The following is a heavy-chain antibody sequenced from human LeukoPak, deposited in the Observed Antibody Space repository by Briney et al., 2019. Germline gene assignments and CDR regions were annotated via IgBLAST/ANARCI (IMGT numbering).Heavy chain of an antibody. J-gene: IGHJ5*02. Sequence: SQTLSLTCTVSGGSVSSGGYCWSWIRQPAGKGLEWIGRIYTSGSTNYNPSLKSRVTMSGDTSKNQFSLKLSSVTAADTAVYYCARGRSYGIAAAEYWFDPWGQGTLVTVSS. V-gene: IGHV4-61*02. D-gene: IGHD6-13*01. CDR3: ARGRSYGIAAAEYWFDP. CDR2: IYTSGST. CDR1: GGSVSSGGYC.